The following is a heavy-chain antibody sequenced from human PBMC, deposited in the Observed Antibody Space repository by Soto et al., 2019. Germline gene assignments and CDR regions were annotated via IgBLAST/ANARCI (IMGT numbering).Heavy chain of an antibody. CDR3: ARHPYDTYGMDV. D-gene: IGHD3-9*01. Sequence: GESLKISCKGSGYSFTSYWISWVRQMPGKGLEWMGRIDPSDSYTNYSPSFQGHVTISADKSISTAYLQWSSLKASGTAMYYCARHPYDTYGMDVWGQGTTVTVSS. J-gene: IGHJ6*02. CDR1: GYSFTSYW. CDR2: IDPSDSYT. V-gene: IGHV5-10-1*01.